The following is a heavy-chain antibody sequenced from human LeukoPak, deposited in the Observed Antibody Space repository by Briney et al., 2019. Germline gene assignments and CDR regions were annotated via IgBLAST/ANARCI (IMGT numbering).Heavy chain of an antibody. CDR3: ARVPPYGSGSEG. V-gene: IGHV3-48*04. J-gene: IGHJ4*02. D-gene: IGHD3-10*01. Sequence: GGSLRLSCAASGFTFSSYSMNWVRQAPGKGLEWVSCISSSGSTIYYADSVKGRFTISRDNAKNSLYLQMNSLRAEDTAVYYCARVPPYGSGSEGWGQGTLVTVSS. CDR2: ISSSGSTI. CDR1: GFTFSSYS.